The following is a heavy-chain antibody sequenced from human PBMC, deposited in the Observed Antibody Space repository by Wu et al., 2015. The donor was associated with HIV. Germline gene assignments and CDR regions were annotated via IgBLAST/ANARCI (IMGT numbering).Heavy chain of an antibody. D-gene: IGHD4-23*01. CDR1: GGTFSSYA. CDR3: ARDLRLYGGNPNWFDP. J-gene: IGHJ5*02. CDR2: IIPIFGTA. V-gene: IGHV1-69*12. Sequence: QVQLVQSGAEVKKPGSSVKVSCKASGGTFSSYAISWVRQAPGQGLEWMGGIIPIFGTANYAQKFQGRVTITADESTSTAYMELSSLRSEDTAVYYCARDLRLYGGNPNWFDPWGQGTLVTVSS.